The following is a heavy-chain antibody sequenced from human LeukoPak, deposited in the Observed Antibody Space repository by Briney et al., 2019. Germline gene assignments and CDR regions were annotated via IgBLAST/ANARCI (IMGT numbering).Heavy chain of an antibody. CDR1: GFTFSSYA. CDR3: AAASGNYGP. D-gene: IGHD1-26*01. V-gene: IGHV3-23*01. J-gene: IGHJ5*02. Sequence: GGSLRLSCAASGFTFSSYAMSWVRQAPEKGLERVSLISDSGGTTYYADSVKGRFTISRDNSKNTLFLQTNSLRAEDTAVYYCAAASGNYGPWGQGTLVTVSS. CDR2: ISDSGGTT.